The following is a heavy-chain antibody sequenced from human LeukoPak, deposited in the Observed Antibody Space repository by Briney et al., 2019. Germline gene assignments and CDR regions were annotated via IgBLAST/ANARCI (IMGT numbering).Heavy chain of an antibody. J-gene: IGHJ4*02. CDR3: ARHPAYCSGDC. D-gene: IGHD2-15*01. CDR2: INPNNGGT. Sequence: GASVKVSCKASGYIFIDYYMHWARQAPGQGLEWLGWINPNNGGTNYAQKFQGRVTMTRDTSTSTAYMELSSLRSDDTAVYYCARHPAYCSGDCWGQGTLVTVSS. CDR1: GYIFIDYY. V-gene: IGHV1-2*02.